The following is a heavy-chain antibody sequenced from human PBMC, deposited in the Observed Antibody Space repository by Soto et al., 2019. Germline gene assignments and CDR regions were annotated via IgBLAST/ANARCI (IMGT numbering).Heavy chain of an antibody. CDR2: IYYSGST. D-gene: IGHD3-22*01. V-gene: IGHV4-59*01. J-gene: IGHJ3*02. CDR3: ARRGGEYYYDSSGYGAFDI. Sequence: SETLSLTCTVSGGSISSYYWSWIRQPPGKGLEWIGYIYYSGSTNYNPSLKSRVTISVDTSKNQFSLKLSSVTAADTAVYCCARRGGEYYYDSSGYGAFDIWGQGTMVTVSS. CDR1: GGSISSYY.